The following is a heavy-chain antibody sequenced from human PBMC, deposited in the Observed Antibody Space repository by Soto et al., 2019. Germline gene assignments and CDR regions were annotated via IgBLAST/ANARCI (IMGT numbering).Heavy chain of an antibody. D-gene: IGHD3-9*01. Sequence: PSETLSLTCTVSGGSISSGGYYWSWIRQHPGKGLEGIGYIYYSGSTYYNPSLKSRVTISVDTSKKQFSLKLSSVTAADTAVYYCARLLRYFDWLLSNWFDPWGQGTLVTVSS. CDR3: ARLLRYFDWLLSNWFDP. V-gene: IGHV4-31*03. J-gene: IGHJ5*02. CDR1: GGSISSGGYY. CDR2: IYYSGST.